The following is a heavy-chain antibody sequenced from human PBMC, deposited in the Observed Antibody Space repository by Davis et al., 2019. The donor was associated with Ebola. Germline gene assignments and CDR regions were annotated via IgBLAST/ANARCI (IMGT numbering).Heavy chain of an antibody. CDR2: ISNTAHTI. CDR3: ARNLMTTVTNYFGY. CDR1: GFPFSDHY. J-gene: IGHJ4*02. D-gene: IGHD4-17*01. V-gene: IGHV3-11*04. Sequence: GESLKISCAASGFPFSDHYMSWIRQAPGKGLECISYISNTAHTIYYADSVKGRFTISRDNAKNSLYLQMNSLRAEDTAVYYCARNLMTTVTNYFGYWGQGTLVTVSS.